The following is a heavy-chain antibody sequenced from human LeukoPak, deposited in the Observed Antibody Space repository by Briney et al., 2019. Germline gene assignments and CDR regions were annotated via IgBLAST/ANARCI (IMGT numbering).Heavy chain of an antibody. D-gene: IGHD3-9*01. CDR1: GYTLTELS. Sequence: ASVKVSCKVSGYTLTELSMHWVRQAPGKGLEWMGWISAYYGNTNYAQKLQGRVTLTTDTSTSTAYMELRSLTSDDTAVYFCARADDISPRYYYGMDVWGPGTTVSVSS. CDR3: ARADDISPRYYYGMDV. J-gene: IGHJ6*02. CDR2: ISAYYGNT. V-gene: IGHV1-18*01.